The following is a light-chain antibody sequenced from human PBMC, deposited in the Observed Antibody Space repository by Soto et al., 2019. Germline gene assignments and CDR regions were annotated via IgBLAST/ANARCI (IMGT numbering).Light chain of an antibody. CDR2: GAS. CDR3: HQYANSPLT. Sequence: EIVLTQSPGTLSLSPGEGATLSCRASQSVSSSYLAWYQQKPGQAPRLLIYGASSMATGIPDRFSGSGSGTDFTLTISSLEPDDFAVYYCHQYANSPLTFGPGTTVAIK. V-gene: IGKV3-20*01. J-gene: IGKJ3*01. CDR1: QSVSSSY.